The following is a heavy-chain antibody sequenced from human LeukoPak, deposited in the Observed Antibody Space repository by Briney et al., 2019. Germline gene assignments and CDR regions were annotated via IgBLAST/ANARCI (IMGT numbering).Heavy chain of an antibody. Sequence: GESLKISCKGSGYSFTSYWIGWVRQMPGKGLEWMGIIYPGDSDTRCSPSFQGQVTISADKSISTAYLEWSSLKASDTAIYYCARQGAAGKYYYYYMDVWGKGTTVTVSS. CDR2: IYPGDSDT. V-gene: IGHV5-51*01. CDR1: GYSFTSYW. J-gene: IGHJ6*03. D-gene: IGHD6-13*01. CDR3: ARQGAAGKYYYYYMDV.